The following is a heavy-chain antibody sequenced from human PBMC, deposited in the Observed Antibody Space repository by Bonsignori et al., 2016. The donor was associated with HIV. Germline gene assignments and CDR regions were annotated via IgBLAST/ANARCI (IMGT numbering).Heavy chain of an antibody. D-gene: IGHD3-3*01. J-gene: IGHJ4*02. CDR2: IYYSGST. CDR3: ARDHRGDFWSGYYFYFDY. V-gene: IGHV4-39*07. Sequence: WIRQPPGKGLEWIGSIYYSGSTYYNPSLKSRVTISVDTSKNQFSLKLSSVTAADTAVYYCARDHRGDFWSGYYFYFDYWGQGTLVTVSS.